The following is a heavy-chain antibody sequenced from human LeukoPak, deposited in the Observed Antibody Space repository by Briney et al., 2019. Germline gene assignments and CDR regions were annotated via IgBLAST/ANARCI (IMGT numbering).Heavy chain of an antibody. D-gene: IGHD3-10*01. J-gene: IGHJ6*03. Sequence: KPSETLSLTCAVYSGSFSGYYWSWIRQPPGKGLEWIGEINHSGSTNYNPSLKSRVTISVDTSKNQFSLKLSSVTAADTAVYYCARLVDTMVRGVIMPPRYYYYYMDVWGKGTTVTISS. V-gene: IGHV4-34*01. CDR2: INHSGST. CDR3: ARLVDTMVRGVIMPPRYYYYYMDV. CDR1: SGSFSGYY.